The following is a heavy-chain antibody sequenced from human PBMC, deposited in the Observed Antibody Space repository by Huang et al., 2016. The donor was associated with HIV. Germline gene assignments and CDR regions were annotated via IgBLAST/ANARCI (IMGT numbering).Heavy chain of an antibody. V-gene: IGHV3-48*01. J-gene: IGHJ4*02. Sequence: EVQLVESGGTVVQPGGSLRLSCAASGFTFRDYSMNWVRQAPGKGLEWVSYISSSSSTVYYADSAKGRFTISRDNAKNSLFLQMNSLRAEDTAVYYCARGYMPPADYWGQGTLVSVSS. CDR3: ARGYMPPADY. CDR1: GFTFRDYS. D-gene: IGHD1-1*01. CDR2: ISSSSSTV.